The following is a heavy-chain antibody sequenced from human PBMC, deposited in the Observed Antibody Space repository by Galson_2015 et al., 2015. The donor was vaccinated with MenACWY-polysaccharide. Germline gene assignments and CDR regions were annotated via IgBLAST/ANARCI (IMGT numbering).Heavy chain of an antibody. CDR3: AREGSRIAYGAFDV. Sequence: SLRLSCAASGLRFSGSGMHWVRQAPGKGLEWVAVIQYDGSNKVYVDSVKGRFTISRDNSKNTLYLEMNSLRAEDTAVYYCAREGSRIAYGAFDVWGQGTMLLVSS. CDR1: GLRFSGSG. V-gene: IGHV3-33*01. J-gene: IGHJ3*01. CDR2: IQYDGSNK. D-gene: IGHD2-15*01.